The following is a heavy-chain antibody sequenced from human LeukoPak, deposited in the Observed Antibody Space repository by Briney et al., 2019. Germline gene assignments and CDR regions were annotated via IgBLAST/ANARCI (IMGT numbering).Heavy chain of an antibody. D-gene: IGHD6-19*01. CDR2: ISSTGYI. Sequence: GGSLRLSCAASGLTVGINYMSWVRQAPGKGLEWVSSISSTGYIYYADSVKGRFTISRDNAENSLYLQMHSLRAEDTAVYYCARDVLYSSGTYSFDYWGQGTLVTVSS. V-gene: IGHV3-69-1*01. CDR1: GLTVGINY. J-gene: IGHJ4*02. CDR3: ARDVLYSSGTYSFDY.